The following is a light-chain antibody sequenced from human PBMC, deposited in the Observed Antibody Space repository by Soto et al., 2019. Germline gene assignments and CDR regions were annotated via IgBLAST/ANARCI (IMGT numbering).Light chain of an antibody. J-gene: IGLJ1*01. CDR2: EVG. CDR3: SSYAGFNTYL. V-gene: IGLV2-8*01. CDR1: PSDVGGYIS. Sequence: QSGLAQPPSASGSPGQSVTISCTGTPSDVGGYISVSWYQQHPGKAPKLLIYEVGRRPSGVPDRFSGYKSGSTAFLTVSGLQAEDEAEYYCSSYAGFNTYLFGTGTKLTVL.